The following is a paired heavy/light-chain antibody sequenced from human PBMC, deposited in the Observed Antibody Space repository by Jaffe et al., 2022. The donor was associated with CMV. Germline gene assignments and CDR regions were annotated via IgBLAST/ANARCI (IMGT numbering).Heavy chain of an antibody. J-gene: IGHJ2*01. V-gene: IGHV4-31*03. Sequence: QVQLQESGPGLVKPSQTLSLTCTVSGASISSGGYYWNWIRQLPGKGLEWIGYIYYTGSTYYNPSLQSRVTMSLDTSNNQFSLKLTSVTAADTAVYYCARGGRAFVVWWYFDLWGRGTLVTVSS. CDR1: GASISSGGYY. CDR2: IYYTGST. CDR3: ARGGRAFVVWWYFDL. D-gene: IGHD3-3*02.
Light chain of an antibody. J-gene: IGKJ5*01. CDR1: QSVSSSY. CDR3: QQYGSSPVT. V-gene: IGKV3-20*01. Sequence: EIVLTQSPGTLSLSPGERATLSCRASQSVSSSYLAWYQHKPGQAPRLLIYGASSRATGIPDRFSGSGSGTDFTLTINRLEPEDFAVYYCQQYGSSPVTFGQGTRLDIK. CDR2: GAS.